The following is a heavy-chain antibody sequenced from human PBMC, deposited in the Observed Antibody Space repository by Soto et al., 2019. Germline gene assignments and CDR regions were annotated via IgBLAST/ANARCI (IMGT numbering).Heavy chain of an antibody. D-gene: IGHD6-13*01. CDR1: GGTFSSYR. CDR3: VRDSGAKLSSS. V-gene: IGHV1-69*13. CDR2: IVPIRRTA. Sequence: GASVKVSCNASGGTFSSYRINWVRQAPGQGLEWVGGIVPIRRTADYAQTFQRRVSITADESARTSYMELRSLRSQDTAVYYCVRDSGAKLSSSWGQGTLVTVSS. J-gene: IGHJ4*02.